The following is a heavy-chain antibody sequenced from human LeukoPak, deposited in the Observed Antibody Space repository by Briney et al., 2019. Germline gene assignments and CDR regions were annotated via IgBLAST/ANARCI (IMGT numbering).Heavy chain of an antibody. D-gene: IGHD6-19*01. CDR1: GFTFSSYC. CDR2: IKQDGTEK. Sequence: GGSLRLSCAASGFTFSSYCMSWVRQAPEKGLEWVANIKQDGTEKYYVDSVKGRFTVSRDNAKISLYLQMNGLRADDTAVYYCARLPCRSGWSAPDYWGQGTLVTVSS. CDR3: ARLPCRSGWSAPDY. V-gene: IGHV3-7*05. J-gene: IGHJ4*02.